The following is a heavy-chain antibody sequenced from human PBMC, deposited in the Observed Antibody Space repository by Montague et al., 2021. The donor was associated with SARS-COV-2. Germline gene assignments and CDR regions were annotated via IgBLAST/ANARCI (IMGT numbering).Heavy chain of an antibody. D-gene: IGHD2-21*02. J-gene: IGHJ6*02. CDR3: ARDNCGDWGYYGLDV. CDR1: GGSIGTYY. Sequence: SETLSLTCTVSGGSIGTYYWNWIRQSPGKGLEWLGYIYYTGSTKYSPSLKSRVTISMDTSRDQLSLRLKSVTAADTAVYYCARDNCGDWGYYGLDVWGQGTTVIVSS. CDR2: IYYTGST. V-gene: IGHV4-59*01.